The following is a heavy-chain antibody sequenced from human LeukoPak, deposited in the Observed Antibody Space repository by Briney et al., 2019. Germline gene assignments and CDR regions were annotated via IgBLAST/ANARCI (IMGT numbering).Heavy chain of an antibody. Sequence: GGSLRLSCAASGFTFSSYSMNWVRQAPGKGLEWVSSITSSSYIYYADSVKGRFTISRDNAKNSLYLQMNSLRAEDTAVYYCARDLVLYWDYWGQGTLVTVSS. CDR2: ITSSSYI. CDR3: ARDLVLYWDY. V-gene: IGHV3-21*01. CDR1: GFTFSSYS. J-gene: IGHJ4*02. D-gene: IGHD3-16*01.